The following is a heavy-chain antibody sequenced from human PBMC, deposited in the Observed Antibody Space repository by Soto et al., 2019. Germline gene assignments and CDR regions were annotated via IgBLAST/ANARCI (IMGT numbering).Heavy chain of an antibody. Sequence: ASVEVSCKXSGYTFTGYYMHWVRQAPGQGLEWMGWINPNSGGTNYAQKFQGRVTMTRDTSISTAYMELSRLRSDDTAVYYRAREYYDISPVDGWFDPWGQGTLVTVSS. J-gene: IGHJ5*02. CDR3: AREYYDISPVDGWFDP. V-gene: IGHV1-2*02. CDR2: INPNSGGT. CDR1: GYTFTGYY. D-gene: IGHD3-9*01.